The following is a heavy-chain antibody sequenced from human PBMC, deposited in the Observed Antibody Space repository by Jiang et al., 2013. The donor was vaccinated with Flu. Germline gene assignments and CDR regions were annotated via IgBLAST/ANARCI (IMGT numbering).Heavy chain of an antibody. CDR2: IYYSGST. V-gene: IGHV4-59*08. D-gene: IGHD6-19*01. Sequence: GSGLVKPSETLSLTCTVSGGSIRSYYCSWIRQPPGKGLEWIGYIYYSGSTSYNPSLKSRVTISVDTSKNQFSLKLSSVTAADTAVYYCARMYSSGWDDNWFDPGAREPWSPSPQ. CDR3: ARMYSSGWDDNWFDP. J-gene: IGHJ5*02. CDR1: GGSIRSYY.